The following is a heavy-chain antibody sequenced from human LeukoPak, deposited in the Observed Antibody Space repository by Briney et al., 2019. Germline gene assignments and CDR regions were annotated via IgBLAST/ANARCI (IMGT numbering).Heavy chain of an antibody. D-gene: IGHD2-15*01. V-gene: IGHV3-23*01. CDR1: GFTFSSYA. Sequence: GGSLRLSCAASGFTFSSYAMSWVRQAPGKGLEWVSAISGGGGSTYYADSVKGRFTISRDNSKNTLYLQMNSLRAEDTAVYYCAKDPPGYCSGGSCYYWGQGTLVTVSS. CDR3: AKDPPGYCSGGSCYY. CDR2: ISGGGGST. J-gene: IGHJ4*02.